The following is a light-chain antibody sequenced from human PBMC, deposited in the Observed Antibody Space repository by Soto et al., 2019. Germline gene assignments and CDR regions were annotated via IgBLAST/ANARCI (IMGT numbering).Light chain of an antibody. CDR2: AAS. CDR3: QQYGTSPRT. CDR1: QSVRNNY. Sequence: EIVLTRSPGTLSLSPGERATLSCRASQSVRNNYLAWYQQRPGQAPRLLIYAASSRATGIPDRFSGSGSGTDFTLTISRLEPEDFAVYYCQQYGTSPRTFGQGTKVEIK. V-gene: IGKV3-20*01. J-gene: IGKJ1*01.